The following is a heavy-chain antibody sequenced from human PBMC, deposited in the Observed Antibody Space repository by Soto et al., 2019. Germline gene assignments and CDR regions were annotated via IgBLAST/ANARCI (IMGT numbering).Heavy chain of an antibody. CDR3: ARSSERYYDSAWGCYRFDY. CDR1: GDTFTNYY. D-gene: IGHD3-16*02. J-gene: IGHJ4*02. Sequence: ASVKVSCKASGDTFTNYYMRWVRQAPGQGLEWMGIINPSGGSTSYAQKFQGRVTMTRDASTSTAYMELSSLRSEDTAVYYCARSSERYYDSAWGCYRFDYWGQGTLVTVSS. V-gene: IGHV1-46*01. CDR2: INPSGGST.